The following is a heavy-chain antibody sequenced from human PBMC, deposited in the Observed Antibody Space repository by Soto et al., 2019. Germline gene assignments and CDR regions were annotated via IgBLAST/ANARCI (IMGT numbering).Heavy chain of an antibody. CDR1: GFTVCNFV. D-gene: IGHD2-2*01. CDR3: ARGGQYQQPYQFDF. J-gene: IGHJ4*02. Sequence: GGSLRRSWEASGFTVCNFVMSWVRQAPGKGLEWVSGLTGNGGTTYYADSVKGRFTISRDNSKSTLSLQMNSLRVDDTAVYYCARGGQYQQPYQFDFCGQGTLVTVSS. CDR2: LTGNGGTT. V-gene: IGHV3-23*01.